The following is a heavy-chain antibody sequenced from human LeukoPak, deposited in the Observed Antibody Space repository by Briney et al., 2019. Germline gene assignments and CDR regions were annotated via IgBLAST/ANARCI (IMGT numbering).Heavy chain of an antibody. CDR1: GYTLTELS. CDR3: ATAQSAPVAVAGIYY. J-gene: IGHJ4*02. CDR2: FDPEDGET. Sequence: ASVKVSCQVSGYTLTELSMHWVRQAPGKGLEWMGGFDPEDGETIYAQKFQGRVTMTEDTSTDTAYMELSSLRSEDTAVYYCATAQSAPVAVAGIYYWGQGTLVTVSS. D-gene: IGHD6-19*01. V-gene: IGHV1-24*01.